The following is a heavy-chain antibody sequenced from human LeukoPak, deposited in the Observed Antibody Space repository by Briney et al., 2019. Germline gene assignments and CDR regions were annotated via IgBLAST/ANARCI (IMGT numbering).Heavy chain of an antibody. D-gene: IGHD3-16*01. Sequence: PGGSLRLSCAASGFTFSSYWMSWVRQAPGKGLEWVANIKQDGSEKYYVDSVKGRFTISRDNAKNSLYLQMNSLRAEDTALYYCAKDTSRRAGGTFDYWGQGTLVTVSS. CDR2: IKQDGSEK. CDR3: AKDTSRRAGGTFDY. J-gene: IGHJ4*02. CDR1: GFTFSSYW. V-gene: IGHV3-7*03.